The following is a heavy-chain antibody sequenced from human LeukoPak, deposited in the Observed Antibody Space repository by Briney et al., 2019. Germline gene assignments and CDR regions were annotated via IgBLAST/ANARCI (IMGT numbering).Heavy chain of an antibody. CDR2: INHSGST. D-gene: IGHD3-22*01. Sequence: SETLSLTCAVYGGSFSGYYWSWIRQPPGKGLEWIGEINHSGSTNYNPSLKSRVTISVDTSKNQFSLKLSSVTAADTAVYYCARRGYYDSSGYFAYWGQGTLVTVSS. CDR1: GGSFSGYY. CDR3: ARRGYYDSSGYFAY. V-gene: IGHV4-34*01. J-gene: IGHJ4*02.